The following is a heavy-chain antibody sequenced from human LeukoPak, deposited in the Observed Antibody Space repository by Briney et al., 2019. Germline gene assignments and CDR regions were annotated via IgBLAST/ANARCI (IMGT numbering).Heavy chain of an antibody. Sequence: SETLSLTCTVSGGSISSGDYYWRWVRQPPGKGLEWIGYIYYSGSTNYNPSLKSRVTISVDTSKNQFSLKLSSVTAADTAVYYCARELKGDYVWGSSNWFDPWGQGTLVTVSS. V-gene: IGHV4-30-4*01. CDR2: IYYSGST. CDR3: ARELKGDYVWGSSNWFDP. J-gene: IGHJ5*02. CDR1: GGSISSGDYY. D-gene: IGHD3-16*01.